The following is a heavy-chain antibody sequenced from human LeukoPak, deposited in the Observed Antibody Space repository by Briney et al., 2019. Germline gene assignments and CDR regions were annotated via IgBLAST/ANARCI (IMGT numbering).Heavy chain of an antibody. Sequence: GGSLRLSCAASGFTFSSYGMSWVRQAPGKGLEWVSAISGSGGSTYYADSVKGRFTISRDNSKNTLYLQMNSLRAEDTAVYYCAREPGRTMVLDYWGQGTLVTVSS. CDR1: GFTFSSYG. V-gene: IGHV3-23*01. J-gene: IGHJ4*02. D-gene: IGHD3-10*01. CDR2: ISGSGGST. CDR3: AREPGRTMVLDY.